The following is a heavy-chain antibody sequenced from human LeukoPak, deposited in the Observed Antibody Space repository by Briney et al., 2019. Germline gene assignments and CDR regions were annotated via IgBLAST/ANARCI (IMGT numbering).Heavy chain of an antibody. CDR1: GGSISSYY. D-gene: IGHD6-13*01. V-gene: IGHV4-59*01. CDR3: ASGGYSSSWYVY. Sequence: PSETLSLTCTVSGGSISSYYWSWIRQPPGKGLEWIGYIYCSGSTNYNPSLKSRVTISVDTSKNQFSLKLSSVTAADTAVYYCASGGYSSSWYVYWGQGTLVTVSS. J-gene: IGHJ4*02. CDR2: IYCSGST.